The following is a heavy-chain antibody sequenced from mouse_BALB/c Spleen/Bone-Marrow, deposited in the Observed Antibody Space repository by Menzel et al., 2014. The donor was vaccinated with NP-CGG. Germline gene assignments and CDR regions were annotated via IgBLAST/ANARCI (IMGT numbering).Heavy chain of an antibody. CDR3: ARQTYYDYDGYFDY. D-gene: IGHD2-4*01. V-gene: IGHV5-6*02. CDR1: GFTFSSYG. CDR2: ISSGGSYT. J-gene: IGHJ2*01. Sequence: EVKVEESGGDLVKPGGSLKLSCAASGFTFSSYGMSWVRPTPDKRLEWVATISSGGSYTYYPDSVKGRFTISRDNAKNTLYLQMSSLKSEDTAMYYCARQTYYDYDGYFDYWGQGTTLTVSS.